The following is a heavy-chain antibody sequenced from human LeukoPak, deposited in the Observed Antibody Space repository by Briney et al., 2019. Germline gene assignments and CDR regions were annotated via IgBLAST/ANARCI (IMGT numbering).Heavy chain of an antibody. V-gene: IGHV4-59*12. Sequence: SETLSLTCTVSGGSISTYYWSWIRQPPGKGLECIGYIYYSGSTNYNPSLMSRVTISVDTSKNQFSLKLSSVTAADTAVYYCARASLCSSPVCYFDYWGQGTLVTVSS. CDR2: IYYSGST. J-gene: IGHJ4*02. CDR1: GGSISTYY. D-gene: IGHD6-6*01. CDR3: ARASLCSSPVCYFDY.